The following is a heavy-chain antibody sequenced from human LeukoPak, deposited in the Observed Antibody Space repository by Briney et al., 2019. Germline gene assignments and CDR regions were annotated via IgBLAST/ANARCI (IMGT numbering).Heavy chain of an antibody. CDR2: ISDNKHYI. V-gene: IGHV3-21*01. J-gene: IGHJ4*02. CDR3: ARDLILADNGGSSAHDY. CDR1: GFTFSSYE. Sequence: GGSLRLSCAASGFTFSSYEMNWVRQAPGKGLEWVSSISDNKHYIYYADSVKGRFTVSRDNAKNSLYLQMSGLRAEDTAVYYCARDLILADNGGSSAHDYWGQGTLVTVSS. D-gene: IGHD2-15*01.